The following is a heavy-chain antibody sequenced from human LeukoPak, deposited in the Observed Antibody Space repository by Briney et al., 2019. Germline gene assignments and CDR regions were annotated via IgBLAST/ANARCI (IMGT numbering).Heavy chain of an antibody. J-gene: IGHJ4*02. D-gene: IGHD5-12*01. CDR2: ISSSSSYI. CDR1: DFTLRGNS. Sequence: GGPLRLSFAASDFTLRGNSITGVGKAPGKGRKWVSSISSSSSYIYYADSVKGRFTISRDNAKNSLYLQMNSLRAEDTAVYYCARDGGYRAIDYWGQGTLVTVSS. CDR3: ARDGGYRAIDY. V-gene: IGHV3-21*01.